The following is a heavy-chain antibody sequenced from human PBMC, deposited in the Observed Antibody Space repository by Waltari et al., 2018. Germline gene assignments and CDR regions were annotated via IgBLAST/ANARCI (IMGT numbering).Heavy chain of an antibody. D-gene: IGHD3-16*01. CDR3: ARGGGDGYPTDY. CDR2: INHSGST. CDR1: GGSFSGYY. Sequence: QVQLQQWGAGLLKPSEPLSLTCAVYGGSFSGYYWSWIRQPPGKGLEWIGEINHSGSTNYNPSLKSRVTISVDTSKNQFSLKLSSVTAADTAVYYCARGGGDGYPTDYWGQGTLVTVSS. V-gene: IGHV4-34*01. J-gene: IGHJ4*02.